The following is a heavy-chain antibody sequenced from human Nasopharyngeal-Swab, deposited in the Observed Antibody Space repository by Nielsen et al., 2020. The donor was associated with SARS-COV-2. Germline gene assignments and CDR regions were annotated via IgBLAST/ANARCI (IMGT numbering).Heavy chain of an antibody. J-gene: IGHJ4*02. CDR3: ARDDYGDYGYFGH. Sequence: SVKVSCKPSGGTLSNYAISWVRQAPGQGLEWMGRIIPIVGTPNYAQKFQGRVTITADKYTTIGYLELSSLRSDDTAVYYCARDDYGDYGYFGHWGQGTLVTVSS. CDR2: IIPIVGTP. V-gene: IGHV1-69*04. CDR1: GGTLSNYA. D-gene: IGHD4-17*01.